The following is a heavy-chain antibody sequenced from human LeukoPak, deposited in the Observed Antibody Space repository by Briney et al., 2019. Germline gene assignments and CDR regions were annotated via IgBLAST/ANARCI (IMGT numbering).Heavy chain of an antibody. CDR2: IIPIFGTA. CDR1: GGTFSSYA. V-gene: IGHV1-69*13. D-gene: IGHD2-15*01. CDR3: ARDTHCSGGSCYFGY. Sequence: SVKVSCKASGGTFSSYAISWVRQAPGQGLEWMGGIIPIFGTANYAQKFQGRVTITADESTSTAYMELSSLRSEDTAVYYCARDTHCSGGSCYFGYWGQGTLVTVSS. J-gene: IGHJ4*02.